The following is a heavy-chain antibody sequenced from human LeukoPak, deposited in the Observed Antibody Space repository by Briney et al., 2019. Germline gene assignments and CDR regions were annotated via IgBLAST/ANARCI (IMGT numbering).Heavy chain of an antibody. CDR2: RYVGGRD. V-gene: IGHV4-59*01. CDR3: ARTAGTTAYFDY. D-gene: IGHD1-1*01. CDR1: GGSISSYS. J-gene: IGHJ4*02. Sequence: SETLSLTCTVSGGSISSYSWSWIRQPPGKGLEWIGCRYVGGRDLYNPSLRGRVTISVDASEKQISLSLRSVTAADTAMYYCARTAGTTAYFDYWGQGTLVTVSS.